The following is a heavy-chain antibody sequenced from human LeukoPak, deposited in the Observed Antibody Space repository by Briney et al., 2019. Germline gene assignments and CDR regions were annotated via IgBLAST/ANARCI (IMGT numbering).Heavy chain of an antibody. V-gene: IGHV1-18*04. CDR1: GYTFTSYG. Sequence: ASVTVSCKASGYTFTSYGISWVRQAPGQGLEWMGWISAYNGNTNYAQTLQGRVTMTTDTSTSTAYMELRSLRSDDTAVYYCARVTSYKPHDYWGQGTLVTVSS. CDR3: ARVTSYKPHDY. J-gene: IGHJ4*02. D-gene: IGHD1-14*01. CDR2: ISAYNGNT.